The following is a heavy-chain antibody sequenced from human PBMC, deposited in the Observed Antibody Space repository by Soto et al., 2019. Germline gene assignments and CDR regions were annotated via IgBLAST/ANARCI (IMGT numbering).Heavy chain of an antibody. CDR2: ISSVGDTT. J-gene: IGHJ4*02. CDR1: GFSFRTYE. D-gene: IGHD2-2*01. Sequence: PGGSLRLSCAASGFSFRTYETNWVRQAPGKGLEWVSYISSVGDTTYYADAVKGRFTISRDNAMNSLYPQMNSLRAEDSAVYYCARDQGYAHYWGQGTLVTVSS. V-gene: IGHV3-48*03. CDR3: ARDQGYAHY.